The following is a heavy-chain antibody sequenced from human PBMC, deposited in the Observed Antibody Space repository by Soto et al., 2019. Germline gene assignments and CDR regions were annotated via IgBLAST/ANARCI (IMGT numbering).Heavy chain of an antibody. CDR1: GYTFSSYA. Sequence: VKVSCKASGYTFSSYAMHWVRQAPGQRLEWMGWINVGNGNTKYSQKFQGRVTITRDTSASTAYMELSSLRSEDTAVYYCARAIYCGGDCYRAFDIWGQGTMVTVSS. V-gene: IGHV1-3*01. CDR3: ARAIYCGGDCYRAFDI. CDR2: INVGNGNT. D-gene: IGHD2-21*02. J-gene: IGHJ3*02.